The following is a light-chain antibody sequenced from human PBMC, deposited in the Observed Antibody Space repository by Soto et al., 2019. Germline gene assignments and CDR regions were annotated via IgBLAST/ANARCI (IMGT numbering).Light chain of an antibody. CDR2: DVS. CDR1: QSISSW. Sequence: DIQMTQSPPTLSASVGDRVTITCRASQSISSWLAWYQQRPGKAPTLLIYDVSSLESGVPSRFSGSGSGTEFTLTISSLQPDDFAPYYCQQYTNYPWTFGQGTKVEIK. CDR3: QQYTNYPWT. V-gene: IGKV1-5*01. J-gene: IGKJ1*01.